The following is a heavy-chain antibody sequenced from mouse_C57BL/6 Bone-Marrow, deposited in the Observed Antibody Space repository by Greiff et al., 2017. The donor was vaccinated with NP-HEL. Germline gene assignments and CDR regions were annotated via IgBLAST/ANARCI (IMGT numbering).Heavy chain of an antibody. Sequence: EVKLVESGEGLVKPGGSLKLSCAASGFTFSSYAMSWVRQTPEKRLEWVAYISSGGDYFYYADTVKGRFTISRDNARNTLYLQMSSRKSEDTAMYYCTREGTLPFYFDYWGQGTTLTVSS. D-gene: IGHD5-5*01. CDR2: ISSGGDYF. V-gene: IGHV5-9-1*02. CDR1: GFTFSSYA. CDR3: TREGTLPFYFDY. J-gene: IGHJ2*01.